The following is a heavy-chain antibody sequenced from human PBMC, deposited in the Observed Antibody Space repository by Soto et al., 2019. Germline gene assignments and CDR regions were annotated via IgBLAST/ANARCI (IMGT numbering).Heavy chain of an antibody. CDR2: INPSGGST. V-gene: IGHV1-46*01. Sequence: ASVKVSCKASGYTFTSYYMHWVRQAPGQGLEWMGIINPSGGSTSYAQKFQGRVTITADESTSTAYMELSSLRSEDTAVYYCARDFGGLLLDNNWFDPWGQGTLVTVSS. J-gene: IGHJ5*02. CDR3: ARDFGGLLLDNNWFDP. CDR1: GYTFTSYY. D-gene: IGHD3-10*01.